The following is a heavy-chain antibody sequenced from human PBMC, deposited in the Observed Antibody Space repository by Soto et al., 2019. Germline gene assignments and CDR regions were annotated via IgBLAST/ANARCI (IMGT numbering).Heavy chain of an antibody. CDR3: ARVLYYGSGSYSPYGMDV. CDR2: VSPPFRTP. V-gene: IGHV1-69*01. Sequence: QVQLVQSGAEVKKPGSSVKVSCKTSGVSFNNNGIGWVRQAPGHGLEWMGGVSPPFRTPNYARKFQGTTYMTKDASTRKVNMELSRLTSEDTAPYYCARVLYYGSGSYSPYGMDVWGQGTTVTVSS. J-gene: IGHJ6*02. CDR1: GVSFNNNG. D-gene: IGHD3-10*01.